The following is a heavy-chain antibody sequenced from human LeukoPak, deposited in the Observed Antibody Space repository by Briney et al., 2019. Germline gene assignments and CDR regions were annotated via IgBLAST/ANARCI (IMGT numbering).Heavy chain of an antibody. Sequence: GGSLRLSCAASGFTFSSYSMNWVRQAPGKGLEWVSSISSSSSYIYYADSVKGRFTISRDNAKNSLYLQMNSLRAEDTALYHCARKGWDYYYYMDVWGKGTTVTVSS. CDR3: ARKGWDYYYYMDV. V-gene: IGHV3-21*04. CDR1: GFTFSSYS. CDR2: ISSSSSYI. D-gene: IGHD3-16*01. J-gene: IGHJ6*03.